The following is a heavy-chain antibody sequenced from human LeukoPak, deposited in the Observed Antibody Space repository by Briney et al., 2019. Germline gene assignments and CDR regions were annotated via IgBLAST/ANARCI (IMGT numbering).Heavy chain of an antibody. J-gene: IGHJ6*03. CDR2: IYHSGST. CDR1: GGSISSSYW. CDR3: ARRVTTVTTSGYYYYYMDV. V-gene: IGHV4-4*02. Sequence: SETLSLTCGVSGGSISSSYWWSWVRQPPGKGLEWIGEIYHSGSTNYNPSLKSRVTISVDTSKNQFSLKLSSVTAADTAVYYCARRVTTVTTSGYYYYYMDVWGKGTTVTVSS. D-gene: IGHD4-11*01.